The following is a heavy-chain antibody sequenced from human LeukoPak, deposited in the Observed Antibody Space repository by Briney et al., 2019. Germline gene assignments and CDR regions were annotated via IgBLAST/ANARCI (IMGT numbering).Heavy chain of an antibody. Sequence: GGSLRLSCAASGFTFSSYAMNWVRQAPGKGLEWVAVISYDGSNKYYADSVKGRFTISRDNSKNTLYLQMNSLRAEDTAVYYCAKDSSSGCPTCYYYGMDVWGQGTTVTVSS. J-gene: IGHJ6*02. CDR3: AKDSSSGCPTCYYYGMDV. CDR2: ISYDGSNK. CDR1: GFTFSSYA. D-gene: IGHD6-19*01. V-gene: IGHV3-30*18.